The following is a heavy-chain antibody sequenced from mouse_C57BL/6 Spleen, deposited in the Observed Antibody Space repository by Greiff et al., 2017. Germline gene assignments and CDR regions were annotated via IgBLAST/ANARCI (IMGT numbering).Heavy chain of an antibody. Sequence: VQLQQSGAELVKPGASVKLSCKASGYAFSSYWMNWVKQRPGKGLEWIGQIYPGDGDTNYNGKFKGKATLTADKSSSTAYMQLSSLTSEDSAVYFCARGDFADAMDYWGQGTSVTVSS. CDR1: GYAFSSYW. V-gene: IGHV1-80*01. CDR2: IYPGDGDT. D-gene: IGHD6-1*01. CDR3: ARGDFADAMDY. J-gene: IGHJ4*01.